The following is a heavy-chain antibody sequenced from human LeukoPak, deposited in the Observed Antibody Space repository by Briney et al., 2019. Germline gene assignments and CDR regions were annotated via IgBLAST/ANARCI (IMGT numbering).Heavy chain of an antibody. CDR1: GGTFSSYA. V-gene: IGHV1-69*04. Sequence: ASVKVSCKASGGTFSSYAISWVRQAPGQGLEWMGRIIPILGIANYAQKFQGRVTITADKSTSTAYMELSSLRSEDTAVYYCARGPQSYGGRFDYWGQGTLVTVSS. CDR2: IIPILGIA. J-gene: IGHJ4*02. D-gene: IGHD4-17*01. CDR3: ARGPQSYGGRFDY.